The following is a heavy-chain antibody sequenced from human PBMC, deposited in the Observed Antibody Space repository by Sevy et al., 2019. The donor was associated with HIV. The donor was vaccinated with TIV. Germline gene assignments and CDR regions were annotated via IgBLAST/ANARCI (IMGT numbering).Heavy chain of an antibody. V-gene: IGHV4-30-2*01. CDR3: ARGKSYYYDSGGYFDY. CDR2: IYHSGST. D-gene: IGHD3-22*01. Sequence: SETLSLTCAVSGGSISSGGYSWSWIRQPPGKGLEWIGYIYHSGSTYYNPSLKSRVTISVDRSKNQFSLKLSSVTAADTAVYYCARGKSYYYDSGGYFDYWGQGTLVTVSS. J-gene: IGHJ4*02. CDR1: GGSISSGGYS.